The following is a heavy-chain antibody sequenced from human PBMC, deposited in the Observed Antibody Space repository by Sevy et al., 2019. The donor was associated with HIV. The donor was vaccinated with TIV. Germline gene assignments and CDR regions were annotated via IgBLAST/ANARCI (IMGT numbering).Heavy chain of an antibody. V-gene: IGHV1-24*01. Sequence: ASVKVSCKVSGYTLTEFSTHWVRQAPGKGLEWMGRFDPENGETIYAQKFQGRVTLTEDTSTDTAYMDLSSLRSEDTAVYYCATTKDYYESSGYPFDYWGQGTLVTVSS. D-gene: IGHD3-22*01. J-gene: IGHJ4*02. CDR2: FDPENGET. CDR3: ATTKDYYESSGYPFDY. CDR1: GYTLTEFS.